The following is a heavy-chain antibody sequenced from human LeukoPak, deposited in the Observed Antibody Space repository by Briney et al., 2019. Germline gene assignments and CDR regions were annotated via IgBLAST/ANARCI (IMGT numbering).Heavy chain of an antibody. CDR1: GFTFSSYA. CDR3: ACSPFDY. D-gene: IGHD2-15*01. Sequence: GGSLRLSCAASGFTFSSYAMHWVRQAPGKGLEWVAVISYDGSNKYYADSVKGRFTISRDNSKNTLYLQMTSLRAEDTAVYYCACSPFDYWGQGTLVTVSS. J-gene: IGHJ4*02. CDR2: ISYDGSNK. V-gene: IGHV3-30*04.